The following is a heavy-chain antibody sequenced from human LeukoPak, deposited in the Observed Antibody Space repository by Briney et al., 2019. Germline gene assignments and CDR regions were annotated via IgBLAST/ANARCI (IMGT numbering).Heavy chain of an antibody. CDR1: GGSISTYY. V-gene: IGHV4-59*08. Sequence: SETLSLTCTVSGGSISTYYWSWIRQPPGEGLEWIGYIYNSGSTNYNPSLKSRVTISVDTSKNQLSLKLSSVTAADTAVYYCASHRPPKIPDWGQGTLVTVSS. J-gene: IGHJ4*02. D-gene: IGHD6-6*01. CDR3: ASHRPPKIPD. CDR2: IYNSGST.